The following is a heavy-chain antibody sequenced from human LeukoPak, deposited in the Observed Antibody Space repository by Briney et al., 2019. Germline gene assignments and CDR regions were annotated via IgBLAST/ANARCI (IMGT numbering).Heavy chain of an antibody. J-gene: IGHJ6*02. D-gene: IGHD3-16*01. CDR2: IKQDGGER. CDR1: GFTFSNYW. CDR3: ARSRAAVVMGELIPSFYYGMDV. V-gene: IGHV3-7*03. Sequence: GGSLRLSCAASGFTFSNYWMNWVRQVPGKGLEWVATIKQDGGERFYVDSVEGRFTISRDNGKTSVYLQMNSLRADDTAVYYCARSRAAVVMGELIPSFYYGMDVWGQGTTVTVSS.